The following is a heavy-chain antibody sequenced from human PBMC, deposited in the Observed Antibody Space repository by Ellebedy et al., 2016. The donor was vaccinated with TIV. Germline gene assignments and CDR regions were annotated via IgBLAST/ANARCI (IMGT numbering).Heavy chain of an antibody. D-gene: IGHD6-19*01. J-gene: IGHJ3*02. CDR2: FSGSDGGV. CDR3: AKDRGASSAWSTDAFDI. V-gene: IGHV3-23*01. Sequence: PGGSLRLSCAASGFTTSTFVMSWVRQAPGKGLEWVSSFSGSDGGVDYADSVKGRFTSSRDGSENTLYLRMDSLRAEDTAVYYCAKDRGASSAWSTDAFDIWGQGTMVTVSS. CDR1: GFTTSTFV.